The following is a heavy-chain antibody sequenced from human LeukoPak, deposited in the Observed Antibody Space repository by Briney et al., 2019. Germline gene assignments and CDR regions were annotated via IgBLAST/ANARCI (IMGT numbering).Heavy chain of an antibody. CDR1: GGTFSSYA. CDR2: IIPIFGTA. Sequence: SVKVSCKASGGTFSSYAISWVRQAPGQGLEWMGGIIPIFGTANHAQKFQGRVTITTDESTSTAYMELSSLRSEDTAVYHCARSPMVLNKWFDPWGQGTLVTVSS. V-gene: IGHV1-69*05. J-gene: IGHJ5*02. CDR3: ARSPMVLNKWFDP. D-gene: IGHD4/OR15-4a*01.